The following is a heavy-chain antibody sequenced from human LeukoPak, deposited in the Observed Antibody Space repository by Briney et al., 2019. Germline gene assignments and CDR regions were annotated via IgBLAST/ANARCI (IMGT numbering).Heavy chain of an antibody. CDR2: IWYDGSNK. D-gene: IGHD3-9*01. CDR1: GFTFSSYG. CDR3: ARCESLTGYLYYFDY. Sequence: GRSLRLSCAASGFTFSSYGMHWVRQAPGKGLEWVAVIWYDGSNKYYADSVKGRFTISRDNSKNTLYLQMNSLRAEDTALYYCARCESLTGYLYYFDYWGQGTLVTVSS. J-gene: IGHJ4*02. V-gene: IGHV3-33*01.